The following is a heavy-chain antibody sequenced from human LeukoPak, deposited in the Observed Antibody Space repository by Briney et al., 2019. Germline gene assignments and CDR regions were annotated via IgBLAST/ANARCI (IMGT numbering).Heavy chain of an antibody. V-gene: IGHV4-34*01. Sequence: SETLSLTCTVSGGSISGYYWSWIRQPPGKGLEWIGEINHSGSTNYNPSLKSRVTISVDTSKNQFSLKLSSVTAADTAVYYCARLEGGSSGWYVRDYWGQGTLVTVSS. CDR2: INHSGST. CDR3: ARLEGGSSGWYVRDY. D-gene: IGHD6-19*01. CDR1: GGSISGYY. J-gene: IGHJ4*02.